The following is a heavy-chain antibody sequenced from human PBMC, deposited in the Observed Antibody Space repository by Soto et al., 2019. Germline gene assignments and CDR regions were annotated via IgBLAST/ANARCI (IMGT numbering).Heavy chain of an antibody. J-gene: IGHJ4*02. D-gene: IGHD3-22*01. CDR2: ISAYNGNT. V-gene: IGHV1-18*01. CDR1: GYTFTSHG. Sequence: ASVKVSCKASGYTFTSHGISWVRQAPGQGLEWMGWISAYNGNTNYAQKLQGRVTMTTDTSTSTAYMELRSLRSDDTAVYYCARAVYYYDSSGLHDFDYWGQGTLVTVSS. CDR3: ARAVYYYDSSGLHDFDY.